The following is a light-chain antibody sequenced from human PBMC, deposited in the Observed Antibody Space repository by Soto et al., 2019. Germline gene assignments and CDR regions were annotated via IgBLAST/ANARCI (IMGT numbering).Light chain of an antibody. CDR3: QHYDSSPPYT. CDR1: RSFASSY. J-gene: IGKJ2*01. Sequence: EIVLTQSPVTLYLSPGERATLSCRASRSFASSYLGWYQQKPGQAPRLLIYAASTRATGIPDRFSGSGSATDFTLTIRRLEPEDSAVYFCQHYDSSPPYTFGQGTKLEIK. V-gene: IGKV3-20*01. CDR2: AAS.